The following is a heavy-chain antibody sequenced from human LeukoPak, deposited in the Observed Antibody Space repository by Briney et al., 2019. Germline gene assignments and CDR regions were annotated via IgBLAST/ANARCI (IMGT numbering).Heavy chain of an antibody. CDR3: ARHQGGSHSGYDQSVFFDY. CDR1: GGSISSYY. J-gene: IGHJ4*02. CDR2: IYTSGST. V-gene: IGHV4-4*07. D-gene: IGHD5-12*01. Sequence: PSETLSLTCTVSGGSISSYYWSWIRQPAGKGLEWIGRIYTSGSTNYNPSLKSRVTMSVDTSKNQFSLKLSSVTAADTAVYYCARHQGGSHSGYDQSVFFDYWGQGTLVTVSS.